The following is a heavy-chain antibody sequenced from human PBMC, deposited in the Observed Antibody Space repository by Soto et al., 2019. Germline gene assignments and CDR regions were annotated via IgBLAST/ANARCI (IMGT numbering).Heavy chain of an antibody. J-gene: IGHJ4*02. Sequence: SETLSLTCTVSGGSISSSSYYWGWIRQPPGKGLEWIGSIYYSGSTYYNPSLKSRVTISVATSKNQFSLKLSSVTAADTAVYYCARNTLLLWFGELLSAFDYWGQGTLVTVSS. CDR3: ARNTLLLWFGELLSAFDY. CDR2: IYYSGST. CDR1: GGSISSSSYY. D-gene: IGHD3-10*01. V-gene: IGHV4-39*01.